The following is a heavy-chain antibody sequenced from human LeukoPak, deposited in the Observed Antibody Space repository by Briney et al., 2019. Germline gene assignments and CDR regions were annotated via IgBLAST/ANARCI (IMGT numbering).Heavy chain of an antibody. D-gene: IGHD2-2*02. CDR2: IYYSGST. V-gene: IGHV4-30-4*08. Sequence: SQTLSLTCTVSGGSISSGDYYWSWIRQPPGKGLEWIGYIYYSGSTYYNPSLKSRVTIPVDTSKNQFSLKLSSVTAADTAVYYCARGPRYCSSTSCYRPYYFDYWGQGTLVTVSS. J-gene: IGHJ4*02. CDR3: ARGPRYCSSTSCYRPYYFDY. CDR1: GGSISSGDYY.